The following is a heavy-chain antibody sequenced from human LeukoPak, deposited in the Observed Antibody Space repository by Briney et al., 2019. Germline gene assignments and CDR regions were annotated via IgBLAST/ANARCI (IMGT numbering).Heavy chain of an antibody. CDR2: INHSGST. J-gene: IGHJ4*02. CDR3: ARVWNYQPIDY. V-gene: IGHV4-34*01. D-gene: IGHD1-7*01. CDR1: GGSFSGYY. Sequence: SETLSLTCAVYGGSFSGYYWSWIRQPPVKGLEWIGEINHSGSTNYNPSLKSRVTISVDTSKNQFSLKLSSVTAADTAVYYCARVWNYQPIDYWGQGTLVTVSS.